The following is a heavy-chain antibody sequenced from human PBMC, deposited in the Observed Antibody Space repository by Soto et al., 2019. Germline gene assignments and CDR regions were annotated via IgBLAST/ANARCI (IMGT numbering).Heavy chain of an antibody. V-gene: IGHV1-3*01. Sequence: GASVKVSCKASGYTFTSYAMHWVRQAPGQRPEWMGWINAGNGNTKYSQKFQGRVIITRDASASTAYMELRSLRSEDTAVYYCARDSGGMDVWGQGTTVTVSS. J-gene: IGHJ6*02. CDR1: GYTFTSYA. CDR3: ARDSGGMDV. CDR2: INAGNGNT.